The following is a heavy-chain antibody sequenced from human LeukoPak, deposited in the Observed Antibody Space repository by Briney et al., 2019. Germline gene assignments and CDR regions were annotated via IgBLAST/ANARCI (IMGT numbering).Heavy chain of an antibody. CDR2: INHSGST. J-gene: IGHJ4*02. CDR1: GGSFSGYY. Sequence: PSETLPLTCAVYGGSFSGYYWSWIRQPPGKGLEWIGEINHSGSTNYNPSLKSRVTISVDTSKRQLSLELSSVTAADTAVYYCARLATYYYGSMTYYFFEHWGQGILVTVSS. V-gene: IGHV4-34*01. D-gene: IGHD3-10*01. CDR3: ARLATYYYGSMTYYFFEH.